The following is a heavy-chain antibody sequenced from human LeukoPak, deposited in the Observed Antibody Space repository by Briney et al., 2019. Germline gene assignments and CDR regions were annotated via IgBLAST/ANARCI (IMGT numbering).Heavy chain of an antibody. CDR1: GYTFTSYG. D-gene: IGHD3-9*01. CDR3: ARGDYDLLTGDPTPLYQY. J-gene: IGHJ1*01. Sequence: GASVKVSCKASGYTFTSYGISWVRQAPGQGLEWMGWISAYNGNTNYAQKLQGRVTMTTDTSTSTAYMELRSLRSDDTAVYFCARGDYDLLTGDPTPLYQYWGQGTLVTVSS. V-gene: IGHV1-18*01. CDR2: ISAYNGNT.